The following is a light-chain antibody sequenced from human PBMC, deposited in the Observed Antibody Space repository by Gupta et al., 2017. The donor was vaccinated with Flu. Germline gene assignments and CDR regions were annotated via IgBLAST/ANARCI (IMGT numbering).Light chain of an antibody. J-gene: IGKJ4*01. V-gene: IGKV1-27*01. CDR2: VAC. Sequence: RSYLAWYQQKHGQAPKLLIDVACCLQSGAPSRFSVSGSGTAFTPTIMSLQPADVATYYCQRYNSAPPAVGGGTKVE. CDR3: QRYNSAPPA. CDR1: RSY.